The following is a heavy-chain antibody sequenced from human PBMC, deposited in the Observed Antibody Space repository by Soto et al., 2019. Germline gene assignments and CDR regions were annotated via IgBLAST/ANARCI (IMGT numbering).Heavy chain of an antibody. D-gene: IGHD5-12*01. CDR2: MNQDGSKR. Sequence: EVQFVESGGDLVQPGGSLRLSCAASGFAFSQYWINWVRQSPGKGLEWVAIMNQDGSKRYYGASVMGRFTISRDNGKNSLYLPMNRLRDDDPAVYFCARDMGLSGYSSAFDYWGLGTRVTVTS. V-gene: IGHV3-7*01. CDR1: GFAFSQYW. CDR3: ARDMGLSGYSSAFDY. J-gene: IGHJ4*02.